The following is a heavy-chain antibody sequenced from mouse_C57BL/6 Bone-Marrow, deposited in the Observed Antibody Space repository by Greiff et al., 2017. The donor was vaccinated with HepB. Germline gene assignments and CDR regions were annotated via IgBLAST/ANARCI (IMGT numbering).Heavy chain of an antibody. V-gene: IGHV1-26*01. CDR1: GYTFTDYY. CDR2: INPKNGGT. D-gene: IGHD2-4*01. Sequence: VQLQQSGPELVKPGASVKISCKASGYTFTDYYMNWVKQRHGKSLEWIGDINPKNGGTSYNQKFKGKATLTVDKSSSTAYMELRSLTSEDSADYYCARYYDYDGGGPFAYWGQGTLVTVSA. CDR3: ARYYDYDGGGPFAY. J-gene: IGHJ3*01.